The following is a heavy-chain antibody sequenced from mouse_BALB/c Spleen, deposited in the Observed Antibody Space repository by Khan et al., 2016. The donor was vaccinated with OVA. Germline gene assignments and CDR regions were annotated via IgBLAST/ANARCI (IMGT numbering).Heavy chain of an antibody. CDR3: ARRGLRWDFDY. CDR2: INPSTGYT. D-gene: IGHD1-1*01. V-gene: IGHV1-7*01. CDR1: GYTFINYW. J-gene: IGHJ2*01. Sequence: QMQLEESGAELAKPGASVKMSCKASGYTFINYWIPWVKQRPGQGLEWIGYINPSTGYTEYNQNFKDKATLTADKSSSTAYMQLSSLTSEDSAVYYCARRGLRWDFDYWGQGTTLTVSS.